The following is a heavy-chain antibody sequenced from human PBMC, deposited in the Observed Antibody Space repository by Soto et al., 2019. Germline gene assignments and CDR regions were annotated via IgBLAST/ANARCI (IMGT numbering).Heavy chain of an antibody. CDR2: LSSNGIGT. CDR1: GFTVSSFG. D-gene: IGHD6-13*01. Sequence: PGGSLRLSCSVSGFTVSSFGMHWFRQAPGKGLEHVSTLSSNGIGTYYADSVKGRFTFSRDTSKNTLYLQMSSLRTEDTAVYYCVKDMGQAAVGIRYPYGLDVWGLGTTVTVS. V-gene: IGHV3-64D*06. J-gene: IGHJ6*02. CDR3: VKDMGQAAVGIRYPYGLDV.